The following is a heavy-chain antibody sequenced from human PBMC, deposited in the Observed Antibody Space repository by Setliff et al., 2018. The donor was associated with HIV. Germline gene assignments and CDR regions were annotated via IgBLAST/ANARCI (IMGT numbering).Heavy chain of an antibody. J-gene: IGHJ4*02. V-gene: IGHV3-21*01. D-gene: IGHD3-22*01. CDR3: ARDTTYYYDSSGLYLDY. CDR2: ISSSSSYI. CDR1: GFTFSSYS. Sequence: GGSLRLSCAASGFTFSSYSMNWVRQAPGKGLEWVSSISSSSSYIYYADSVKGRFTISRDNAKNSLYLQMNSLRAEDTAVYYCARDTTYYYDSSGLYLDYWGQGTLVTVSS.